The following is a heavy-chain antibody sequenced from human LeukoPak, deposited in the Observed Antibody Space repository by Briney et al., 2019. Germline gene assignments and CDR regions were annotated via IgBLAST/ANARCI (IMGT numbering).Heavy chain of an antibody. D-gene: IGHD6-6*01. J-gene: IGHJ4*02. CDR1: GFAFDEHG. CDR3: ARDRRLGARNDY. Sequence: PGGSLRLSCTASGFAFDEHGMSWVRQVPGKGLEWVSGINWSGGSTGYADPLRGRFTISRDNAKNSLYLQMNSLRAEDTAVYYCARDRRLGARNDYWGQGTLVTVSS. CDR2: INWSGGST. V-gene: IGHV3-20*04.